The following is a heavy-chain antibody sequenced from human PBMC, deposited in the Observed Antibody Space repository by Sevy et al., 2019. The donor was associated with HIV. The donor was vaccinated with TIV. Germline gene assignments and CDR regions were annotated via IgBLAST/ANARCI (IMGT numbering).Heavy chain of an antibody. CDR1: GYTFTNYH. Sequence: ASVKVSCKASGYTFTNYHINWVRQATGQGLEWMGWMNPNSGNTGYAQTFQGRVTMTRNTSISTAYMELSSLRSEDTAVYYCARGRGQCSGGSCSILHWGQGALVTVSS. CDR2: MNPNSGNT. CDR3: ARGRGQCSGGSCSILH. J-gene: IGHJ4*02. D-gene: IGHD2-15*01. V-gene: IGHV1-8*01.